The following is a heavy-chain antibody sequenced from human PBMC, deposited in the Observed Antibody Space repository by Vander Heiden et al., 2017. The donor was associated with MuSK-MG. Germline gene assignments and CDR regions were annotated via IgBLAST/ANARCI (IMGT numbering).Heavy chain of an antibody. CDR3: ARDMVGGVGY. CDR1: GFAFSRYS. J-gene: IGHJ4*02. V-gene: IGHV3-21*01. Sequence: EVQLVESGGGLVKPGGSLRLSCAASGFAFSRYSMNWFRQAPGKGLEWVSSISSSSRYISYADSVKGRFTISRDNAKNSLYLQMNSLRAEDTAVYYCARDMVGGVGYWGQGTLVTVSS. D-gene: IGHD1-26*01. CDR2: ISSSSRYI.